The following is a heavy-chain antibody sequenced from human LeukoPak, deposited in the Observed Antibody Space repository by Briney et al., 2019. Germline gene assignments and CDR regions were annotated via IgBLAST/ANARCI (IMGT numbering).Heavy chain of an antibody. J-gene: IGHJ3*02. CDR2: TYYRSKWYN. D-gene: IGHD3-16*02. CDR1: GDSVSSNSAA. Sequence: SQTLSLTCAISGDSVSSNSAAWNWIRQSPSRGLERLGRTYYRSKWYNDYAVSVKSRITINPDTSKNQFSLQLNSVTPEDAAVYYCARDRYDYIWGSYRRSGAFDIWGQGTMVTVSS. V-gene: IGHV6-1*01. CDR3: ARDRYDYIWGSYRRSGAFDI.